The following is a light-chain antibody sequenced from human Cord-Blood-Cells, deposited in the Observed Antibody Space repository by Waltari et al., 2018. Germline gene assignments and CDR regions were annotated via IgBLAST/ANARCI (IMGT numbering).Light chain of an antibody. J-gene: IGLJ1*01. Sequence: QSALTQPASVSGSPGQSITISCTGTSSDVGGYNYVSWYQQHPGKATKLMIYDVSNRPSGVSNRFSGSKSGNTASLTISGLQAEDEADYSCSSYTSSSTYVFGTGTKVTVL. V-gene: IGLV2-14*01. CDR2: DVS. CDR1: SSDVGGYNY. CDR3: SSYTSSSTYV.